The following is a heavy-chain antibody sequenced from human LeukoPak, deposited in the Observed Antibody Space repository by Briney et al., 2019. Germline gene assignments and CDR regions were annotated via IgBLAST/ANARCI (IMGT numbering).Heavy chain of an antibody. CDR3: AREGSSYCSGGSCYSRYYYGMDV. V-gene: IGHV3-33*01. CDR1: GFTFSSYG. Sequence: GRSLRLSCAASGFTFSSYGMHWVRQAPGKGLEWVAVIWYDGSNKYYADSVKGRFTIPRDNSKNTLYLQMNSLRAEDTAVYYCAREGSSYCSGGSCYSRYYYGMDVWGQGTTVTVSS. D-gene: IGHD2-15*01. CDR2: IWYDGSNK. J-gene: IGHJ6*02.